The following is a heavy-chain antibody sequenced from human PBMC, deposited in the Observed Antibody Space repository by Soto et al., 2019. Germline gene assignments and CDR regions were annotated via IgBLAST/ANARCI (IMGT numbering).Heavy chain of an antibody. CDR3: ARQRVLSTNMFITSFDP. Sequence: SETLSLTCSLSGGSINSSDHFWGWIRQTPGKGLEWIGSVYYTETTYYNPSLKSPVTISVETSRNTFSLKVNSVTAADTGIYYXARQRVLSTNMFITSFDPWGQGTLVTVSS. J-gene: IGHJ5*02. V-gene: IGHV4-39*01. D-gene: IGHD3-10*02. CDR1: GGSINSSDHF. CDR2: VYYTETT.